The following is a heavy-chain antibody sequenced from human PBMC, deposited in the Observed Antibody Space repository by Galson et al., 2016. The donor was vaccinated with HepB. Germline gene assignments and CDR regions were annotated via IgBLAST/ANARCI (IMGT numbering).Heavy chain of an antibody. V-gene: IGHV2-5*02. D-gene: IGHD4/OR15-4a*01. J-gene: IGHJ5*02. CDR3: AHRHIGPANLPGP. Sequence: PALVKPPQTLTLTCTFSGFSLTTYGVGVGWIRQPPGKALEWLAIIFWDDDKRYSPSLKSRLTITKDTSKNQVVLTMTKMDPVDTATSYCAHRHIGPANLPGPWGQGPRLTVSS. CDR2: IFWDDDK. CDR1: GFSLTTYGVG.